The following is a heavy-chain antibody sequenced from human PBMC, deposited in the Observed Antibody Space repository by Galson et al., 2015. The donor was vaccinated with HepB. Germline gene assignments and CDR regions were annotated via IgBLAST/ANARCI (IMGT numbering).Heavy chain of an antibody. D-gene: IGHD6-13*01. CDR3: ARPFSSSWYAPGRGYGMDV. CDR2: IYSGGST. V-gene: IGHV3-53*01. J-gene: IGHJ6*02. Sequence: SLRLSCAASGFTVSSNYMSWVRQAPGKGLEWVSVIYSGGSTYYADSVKGRFTISRDNSKNTLYLQMNSLRAEDTAVYYCARPFSSSWYAPGRGYGMDVWGQGTTVTVSS. CDR1: GFTVSSNY.